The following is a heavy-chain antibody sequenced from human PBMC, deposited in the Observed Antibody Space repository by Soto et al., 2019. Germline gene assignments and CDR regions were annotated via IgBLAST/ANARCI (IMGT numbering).Heavy chain of an antibody. CDR2: ISYDGSNT. CDR3: AKAYEVVWDDSSTYEVDF. J-gene: IGHJ4*02. D-gene: IGHD6-6*01. Sequence: QVQLVESGGGVAQPGRSLRLSCAASGFVFSLHGMHWVRQAPGKGLEWVAVISYDGSNTHYSDSVKGRFTISRDNSKNTLYLQINSLRPEDTAFYYCAKAYEVVWDDSSTYEVDFWCQGTLVTVSS. V-gene: IGHV3-30*18. CDR1: GFVFSLHG.